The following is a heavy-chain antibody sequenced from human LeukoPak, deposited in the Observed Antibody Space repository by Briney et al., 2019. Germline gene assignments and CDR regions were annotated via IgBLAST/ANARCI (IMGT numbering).Heavy chain of an antibody. CDR3: ARPGGFGSSWYVPRGWFDP. V-gene: IGHV4-39*07. Sequence: SETLSLTCTVSGGSISSSSYYWGWIRQPPGKGLEWIGSIYYSGSTYYNPPLKSRVTISVDTSKNQFSLKLSSVTAADTAVYYCARPGGFGSSWYVPRGWFDPWGQGTLVTVSS. CDR1: GGSISSSSYY. D-gene: IGHD6-13*01. CDR2: IYYSGST. J-gene: IGHJ5*02.